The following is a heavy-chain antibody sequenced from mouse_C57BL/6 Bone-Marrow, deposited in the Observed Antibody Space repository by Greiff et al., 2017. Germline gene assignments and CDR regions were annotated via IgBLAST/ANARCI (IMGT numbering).Heavy chain of an antibody. CDR1: GYTFTSYG. Sequence: VKLLESGAELARPGASVKLSCKASGYTFTSYGISWVKQRTGQGLEWIGEIYPRSGNTYYNEKFKGKATLTADKSSSTAYMELRSLTSEDSAVYFCALYYSGYWGQGTTLTVSS. D-gene: IGHD2-12*01. CDR2: IYPRSGNT. CDR3: ALYYSGY. J-gene: IGHJ2*01. V-gene: IGHV1-81*01.